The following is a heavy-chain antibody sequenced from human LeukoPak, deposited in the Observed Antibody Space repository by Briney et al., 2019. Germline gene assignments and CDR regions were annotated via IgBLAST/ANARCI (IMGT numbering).Heavy chain of an antibody. CDR3: ARVASDNLLRYLEGYFDY. CDR1: GYTFTSYG. Sequence: GASVKVSCKASGYTFTSYGISWVRQAPGQGLEWMGWISAYNGNTNYAQKLQGRVTMTTDTSTSTAYMELRSLRSDDTAVYYCARVASDNLLRYLEGYFDYWGQGTLVTVSS. D-gene: IGHD3-9*01. V-gene: IGHV1-18*01. CDR2: ISAYNGNT. J-gene: IGHJ4*02.